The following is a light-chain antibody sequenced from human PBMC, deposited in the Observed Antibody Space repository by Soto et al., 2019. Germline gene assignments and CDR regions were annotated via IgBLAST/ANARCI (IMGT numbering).Light chain of an antibody. J-gene: IGLJ3*02. CDR1: SSNIGDNS. V-gene: IGLV1-51*01. Sequence: QSVLTQPPSMSAAPGQMVAISCSGTSSNIGDNSVSWYQHFPGTAPKVLIYDNNRRPSGIPDRFSGSKSGTSATLTIIGLQTGDEADYYCATWDSALSAGVFGGGTKL. CDR2: DNN. CDR3: ATWDSALSAGV.